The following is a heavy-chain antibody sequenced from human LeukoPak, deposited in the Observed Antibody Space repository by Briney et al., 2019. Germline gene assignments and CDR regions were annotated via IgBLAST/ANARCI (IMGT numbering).Heavy chain of an antibody. CDR2: INAGNGNT. V-gene: IGHV1-3*01. Sequence: ASVKVSCKASGYTFTSYAMHWVRQAPGQRLEWMGWINAGNGNTKYSQKFQGRVTITRDTSASTAYMELSSLRSEDTAVYYCARALAGPHYFDYWGQGTLVTVSS. CDR3: ARALAGPHYFDY. D-gene: IGHD6-19*01. CDR1: GYTFTSYA. J-gene: IGHJ4*02.